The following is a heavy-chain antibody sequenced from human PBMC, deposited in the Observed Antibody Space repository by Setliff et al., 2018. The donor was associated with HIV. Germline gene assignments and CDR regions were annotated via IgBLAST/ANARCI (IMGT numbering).Heavy chain of an antibody. Sequence: ASVKVSCKASGYTFTGYYMHWVRQAPGQGLEWMGWISVYNGHTNFAQELQDRVTLTTDTSTTTVYMELRSLRSDDTAVYYCARMRSCSGGSCLPGALYYYHMDVWGKGTTVTVSS. V-gene: IGHV1-18*04. CDR3: ARMRSCSGGSCLPGALYYYHMDV. CDR2: ISVYNGHT. J-gene: IGHJ6*03. D-gene: IGHD2-15*01. CDR1: GYTFTGYY.